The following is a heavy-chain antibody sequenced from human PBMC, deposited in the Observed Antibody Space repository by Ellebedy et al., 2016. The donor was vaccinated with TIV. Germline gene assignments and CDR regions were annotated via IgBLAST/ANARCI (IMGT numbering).Heavy chain of an antibody. CDR2: ISSSSSYI. CDR1: GFTFSSYS. CDR3: ATDNYYGSGSYAFDI. V-gene: IGHV3-21*01. Sequence: GGSLRLXCAASGFTFSSYSMNWVRQAPGKGLEWVSSISSSSSYIYYADSVKGRFTISRDNAKNSLYLQMNSLRAEDTAVYYCATDNYYGSGSYAFDIWGQGTMVTVSS. J-gene: IGHJ3*02. D-gene: IGHD3-10*01.